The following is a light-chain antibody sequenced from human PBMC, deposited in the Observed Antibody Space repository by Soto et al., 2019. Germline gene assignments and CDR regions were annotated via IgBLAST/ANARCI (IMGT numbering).Light chain of an antibody. J-gene: IGLJ2*01. CDR2: EVS. Sequence: QSVLTQPPSASGSPGQSVTISCTGTSSDVGGYNYVSWYQQHPVKAPKLMIYEVSKRPSGVPDRFSGSKSGNTASLTVSGLQAEDEADYYCSSYAGSNSHVVFGGGTKLTVL. CDR1: SSDVGGYNY. V-gene: IGLV2-8*01. CDR3: SSYAGSNSHVV.